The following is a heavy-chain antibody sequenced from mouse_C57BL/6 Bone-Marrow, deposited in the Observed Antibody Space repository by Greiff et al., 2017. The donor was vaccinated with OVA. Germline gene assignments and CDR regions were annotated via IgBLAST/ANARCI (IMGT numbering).Heavy chain of an antibody. J-gene: IGHJ3*01. Sequence: VQLQQSGPELVKPGASVKISCKASGYTFTDYYMNWVKQSHGKSLEWIGDINPNNGGTSYNQKFKGKATLTVDKSSSTAYMELRSLTSEDSAVYYCARGRGYGNDPAWFAYWGQGTLVTVSA. D-gene: IGHD2-2*01. CDR2: INPNNGGT. V-gene: IGHV1-26*01. CDR1: GYTFTDYY. CDR3: ARGRGYGNDPAWFAY.